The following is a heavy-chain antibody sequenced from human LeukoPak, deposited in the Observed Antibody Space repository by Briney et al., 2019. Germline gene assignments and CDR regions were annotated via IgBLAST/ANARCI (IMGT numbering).Heavy chain of an antibody. CDR3: AIMGDFWSGHRHNWSDP. Sequence: SSVKVSCKASGGTFSSYAISWVRQAPGQGLEWMGGIIPIFGTANYAQKFQGRVTITADESTSTAYMELSSLRSEDTAVYYCAIMGDFWSGHRHNWSDPWGQGTLVTVSS. CDR1: GGTFSSYA. CDR2: IIPIFGTA. D-gene: IGHD3-3*01. V-gene: IGHV1-69*01. J-gene: IGHJ5*02.